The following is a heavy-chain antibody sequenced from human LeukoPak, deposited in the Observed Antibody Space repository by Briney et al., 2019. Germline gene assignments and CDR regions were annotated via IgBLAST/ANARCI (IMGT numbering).Heavy chain of an antibody. V-gene: IGHV1-69*05. Sequence: SVKVSCKASGGTFSSYAISWVRQAPGQGLEWMGRIIPIFGTANYAQKFQGRVTITTDESTSTAYMELSSLRSEDTAVYYCARELITMVRGVAVGAFDIWGQGTMVTVSS. CDR3: ARELITMVRGVAVGAFDI. CDR2: IIPIFGTA. CDR1: GGTFSSYA. J-gene: IGHJ3*02. D-gene: IGHD3-10*01.